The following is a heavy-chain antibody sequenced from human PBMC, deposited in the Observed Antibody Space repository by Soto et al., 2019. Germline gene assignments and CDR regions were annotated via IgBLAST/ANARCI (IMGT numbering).Heavy chain of an antibody. V-gene: IGHV4-39*01. J-gene: IGHJ6*02. D-gene: IGHD5-18*01. Sequence: SETLSLTCTVSGGSISSSSYYWGWIRQPPGKGLEWIGSIYYSGSTYYNPSLKSRVTISVDTSKNQFSLKLSSVTAADTAVYYCARHSGYSYGYRLYYYYGMDGWGQGTTVTVSS. CDR1: GGSISSSSYY. CDR2: IYYSGST. CDR3: ARHSGYSYGYRLYYYYGMDG.